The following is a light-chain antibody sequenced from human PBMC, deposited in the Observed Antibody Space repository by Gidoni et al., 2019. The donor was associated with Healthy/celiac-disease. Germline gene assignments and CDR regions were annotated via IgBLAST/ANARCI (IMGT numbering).Light chain of an antibody. CDR3: QAWDSSTAV. CDR1: KLGDKY. J-gene: IGLJ2*01. CDR2: QDS. V-gene: IGLV3-1*01. Sequence: SYELTQPPSVSVSPGQTASITCSGDKLGDKYACWYQQKPGQAPLLVIYQDSKRPSGIPERFSGSNSGNTATLIISGTQAMDEADYYCQAWDSSTAVFGGGTKLTVL.